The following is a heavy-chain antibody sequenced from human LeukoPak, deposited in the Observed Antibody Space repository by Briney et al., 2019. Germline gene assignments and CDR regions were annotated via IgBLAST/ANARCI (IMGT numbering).Heavy chain of an antibody. CDR2: IYPGDSDT. D-gene: IGHD3-10*01. V-gene: IGHV5-51*01. Sequence: GESLQISCKGSGSIFTSYWIGWVRQLPGKGLEWMGIIYPGDSDTRYSPSFQGQVTISADKSISTAYLQWSSLKASDTAMYYCARRYYGSGSSFDYWGQGTLVTVSS. CDR3: ARRYYGSGSSFDY. J-gene: IGHJ4*02. CDR1: GSIFTSYW.